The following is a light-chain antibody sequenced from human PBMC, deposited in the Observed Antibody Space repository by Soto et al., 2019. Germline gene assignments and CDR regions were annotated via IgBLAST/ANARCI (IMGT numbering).Light chain of an antibody. V-gene: IGLV3-21*02. J-gene: IGLJ2*01. CDR3: QVWDSRSDRAF. Sequence: SYALTQPPSVSVAPGQTASIACGGDKIGNKDVHWYQQKPGHAPVLVVYGNFGRPSGIPERFSGSNSGNTATLSISRVEDGDGADYYCQVWDSRSDRAFLGGGTQRTVL. CDR2: GNF. CDR1: KIGNKD.